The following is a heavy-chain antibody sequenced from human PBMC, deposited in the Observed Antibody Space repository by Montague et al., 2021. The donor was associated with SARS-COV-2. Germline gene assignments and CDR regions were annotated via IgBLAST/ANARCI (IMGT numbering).Heavy chain of an antibody. Sequence: CAISGDSVSSNIATWNCIRQSPSRGLEWLGRTYYRSKWYNDYAVSVKSRVIINPDTSNNRIPLQLNSVTPEDTAVYYCARAYCGGDCYFYWYFDLWGRGTLVTVSS. V-gene: IGHV6-1*01. CDR3: ARAYCGGDCYFYWYFDL. CDR1: GDSVSSNIAT. J-gene: IGHJ2*01. D-gene: IGHD2-21*02. CDR2: TYYRSKWYN.